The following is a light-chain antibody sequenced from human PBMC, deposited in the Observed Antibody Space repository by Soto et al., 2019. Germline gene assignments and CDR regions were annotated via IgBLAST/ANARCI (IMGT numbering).Light chain of an antibody. Sequence: DIQMTQSPSSLSASVGDRVTITCRASQGIANYLAWYQQKPGKIPELLIYTASTLQSGVPSRFSGSGSGTVLTLTISSLQPEDVGTYYCQKCDSAPFTFGPGTKVDIK. V-gene: IGKV1-27*01. CDR1: QGIANY. J-gene: IGKJ3*01. CDR2: TAS. CDR3: QKCDSAPFT.